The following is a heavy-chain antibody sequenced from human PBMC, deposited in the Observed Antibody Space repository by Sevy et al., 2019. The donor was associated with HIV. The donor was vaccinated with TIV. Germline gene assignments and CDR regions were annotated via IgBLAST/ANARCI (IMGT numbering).Heavy chain of an antibody. CDR3: ARDVAIRGVFPTFYYHYYMDV. CDR1: GASISNYY. J-gene: IGHJ6*03. D-gene: IGHD3-10*01. Sequence: SETQSLTCTVSGASISNYYWSWIRQPAGKGLEWIGRIDTRGDTHYNPSLKGRVTLSLDTSQKHFSLKLTSVIAADTAVYYCARDVAIRGVFPTFYYHYYMDVWGKGTTVTVSS. CDR2: IDTRGDT. V-gene: IGHV4-4*07.